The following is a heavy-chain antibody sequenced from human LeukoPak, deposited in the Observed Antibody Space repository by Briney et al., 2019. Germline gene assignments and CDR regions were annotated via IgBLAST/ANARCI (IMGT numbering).Heavy chain of an antibody. V-gene: IGHV4-61*02. CDR1: AGSISSGSYY. Sequence: SETLSLTCTVSAGSISSGSYYWSWIRQPAGKGLEWIGRIYTSGSTNYNPSLKSRVTISVDTSKNQFSLKLSSVTAADTAVYYCAREYGGTFAFDIWGQGTMVTVSS. D-gene: IGHD4-23*01. CDR3: AREYGGTFAFDI. J-gene: IGHJ3*02. CDR2: IYTSGST.